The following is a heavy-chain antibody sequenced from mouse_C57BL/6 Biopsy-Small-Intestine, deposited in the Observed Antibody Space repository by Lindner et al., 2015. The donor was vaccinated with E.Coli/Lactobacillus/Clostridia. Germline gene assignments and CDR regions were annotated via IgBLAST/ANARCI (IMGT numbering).Heavy chain of an antibody. Sequence: SVKVSCKASGYTFTGYYMHWVRQAPGQGLEWMGWINPNSGDTNYAQKFQGRVTMTSDTSISTTYMELSRLKSDDMAVYYCARGVGWYGADAFDLWGQGTMVTVSS. J-gene: IGHJ3*01. D-gene: IGHD2-10*02. CDR1: GYTFTGYY. CDR2: INPNSGDT. CDR3: ARGVGWYGADAFDL. V-gene: IGHV1-53*01.